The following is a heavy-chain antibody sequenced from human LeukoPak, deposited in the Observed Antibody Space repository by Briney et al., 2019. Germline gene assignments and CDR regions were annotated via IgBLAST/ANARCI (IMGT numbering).Heavy chain of an antibody. J-gene: IGHJ5*02. D-gene: IGHD3-10*02. V-gene: IGHV3-7*03. Sequence: GGSLRLSCAASGFTFSTYWMSWVRQAPGKGLEWVANIKEDASEKYYVDSVKGRFTLSRDNARNSLYLQMNSLRAEDTAVYYCARMVGEPALGGYWFDPWGQGTLVTVSS. CDR2: IKEDASEK. CDR1: GFTFSTYW. CDR3: ARMVGEPALGGYWFDP.